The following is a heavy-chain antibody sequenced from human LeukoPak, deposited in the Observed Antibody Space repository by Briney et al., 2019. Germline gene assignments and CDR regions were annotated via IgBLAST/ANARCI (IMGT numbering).Heavy chain of an antibody. D-gene: IGHD2-2*01. J-gene: IGHJ5*02. V-gene: IGHV1-2*02. Sequence: ASVKVSCKASGYTFTGYYMHWVRQAPGQGLEWMGWINPNSGGTNYAQKFQGRVTMTRDTSISTAYMELSRLRSDDTAVYYCARERGSTGSGWFDPWGQGTLVTVSS. CDR1: GYTFTGYY. CDR2: INPNSGGT. CDR3: ARERGSTGSGWFDP.